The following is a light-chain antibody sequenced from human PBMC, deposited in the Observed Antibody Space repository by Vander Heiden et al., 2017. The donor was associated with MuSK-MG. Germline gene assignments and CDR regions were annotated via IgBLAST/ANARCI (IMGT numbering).Light chain of an antibody. J-gene: IGKJ1*01. CDR2: KVA. CDR3: MQGTQWPWT. Sequence: DVVMPQSPLSLPVTLGQPASITCRSSQSLVDSDGNTYLTWCQQRPGQSPRRLIYKVASRDSGVPDRFSGSGSGTDFTLKISRVEAEDVGVYYCMQGTQWPWTFGQGTKVEIK. V-gene: IGKV2-30*01. CDR1: QSLVDSDGNTY.